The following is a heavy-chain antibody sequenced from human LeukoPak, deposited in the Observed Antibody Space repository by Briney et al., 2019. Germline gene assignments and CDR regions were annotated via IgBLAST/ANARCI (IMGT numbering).Heavy chain of an antibody. Sequence: PGGSLRLSCAASGFTFSSYAMHWVRQAPGKGLEWVAVISYDGSNKYYADSVKGRFTISRDNAKNSLYLQMNSLRAEDTAVYYCARYCGGDCYGMDVWGQGTTVTVSS. V-gene: IGHV3-30-3*01. J-gene: IGHJ6*02. CDR3: ARYCGGDCYGMDV. D-gene: IGHD2-21*01. CDR1: GFTFSSYA. CDR2: ISYDGSNK.